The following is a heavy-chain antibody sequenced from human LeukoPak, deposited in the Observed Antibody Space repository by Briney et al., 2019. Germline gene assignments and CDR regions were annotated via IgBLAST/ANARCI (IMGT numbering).Heavy chain of an antibody. CDR3: AKLKIAAAGLFDY. Sequence: PGGSLRLSCAASGLTFSSYAMRWVRQAPGKGLEWVSAISGSGGSTYYADSVKGRFTISRDNSKNTLYLQMNSLRAEDTAVYYCAKLKIAAAGLFDYWGQGTLVTVSS. CDR2: ISGSGGST. J-gene: IGHJ4*02. D-gene: IGHD6-13*01. CDR1: GLTFSSYA. V-gene: IGHV3-23*01.